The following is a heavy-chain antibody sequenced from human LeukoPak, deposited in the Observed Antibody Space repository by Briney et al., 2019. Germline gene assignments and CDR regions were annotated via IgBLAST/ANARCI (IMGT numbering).Heavy chain of an antibody. CDR1: GDSISGTNW. CDR2: MYHAGSS. Sequence: PSGTLSLTCAVSGDSISGTNWWSWVRQSPGKGLEWIGEMYHAGSSNYNPSPKSRVTISVGKSKNQFSLKLNSVTAADTAVYHCARASILTAYRINWFDPWDPGTLVTVSS. CDR3: ARASILTAYRINWFDP. J-gene: IGHJ5*02. V-gene: IGHV4-4*02. D-gene: IGHD3-9*01.